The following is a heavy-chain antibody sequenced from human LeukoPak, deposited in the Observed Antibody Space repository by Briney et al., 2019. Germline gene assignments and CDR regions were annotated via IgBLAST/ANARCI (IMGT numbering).Heavy chain of an antibody. CDR1: GYTLTELS. CDR2: FDPEDGET. J-gene: IGHJ4*02. CDR3: ATVRYYDSSLRTYYFDY. D-gene: IGHD3-22*01. V-gene: IGHV1-24*01. Sequence: ASVKVSCKVSGYTLTELSMHWVRQAPGKGLEWMGGFDPEDGETIYARKFQGRVTMTEDTSTDTAYMELSSLRSEDTAMYYCATVRYYDSSLRTYYFDYWGQGTLVTVSS.